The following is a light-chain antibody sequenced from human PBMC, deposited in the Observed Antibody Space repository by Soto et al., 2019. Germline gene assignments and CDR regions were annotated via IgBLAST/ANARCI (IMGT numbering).Light chain of an antibody. J-gene: IGKJ1*01. CDR2: DAF. CDR1: QSVRSY. CDR3: QQFAASPRT. Sequence: EIVLTQSPATLSLSPGERATLSCRASQSVRSYLAWYQQKPGQTPRLLIYDAFNRATGIPARFSGSGSGTDFTLTISSLEPEDFAVYYCQQFAASPRTFGQGTTVEIK. V-gene: IGKV3-11*01.